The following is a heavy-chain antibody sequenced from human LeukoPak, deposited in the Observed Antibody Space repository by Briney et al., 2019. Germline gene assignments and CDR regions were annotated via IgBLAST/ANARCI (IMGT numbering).Heavy chain of an antibody. V-gene: IGHV3-23*01. Sequence: TGGSLRLSCAASGFTFSSYAMSWVRQAPEKGLEWVSAISGSGGSTYYADSVKGRFTISRDNSKNTLYLQMNSLRAEDTAVYYCAKDPSSGWYVYYYYGMDVWGQGTTVTVSS. CDR1: GFTFSSYA. D-gene: IGHD6-19*01. CDR3: AKDPSSGWYVYYYYGMDV. J-gene: IGHJ6*02. CDR2: ISGSGGST.